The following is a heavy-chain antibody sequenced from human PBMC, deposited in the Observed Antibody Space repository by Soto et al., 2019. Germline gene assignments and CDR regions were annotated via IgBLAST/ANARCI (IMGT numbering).Heavy chain of an antibody. CDR2: IYPGDSDT. Sequence: GESLKISCKGSGYSFTSYWIGWVRQMPGKGLEWKGIIYPGDSDTRYSPSFQGQVTISADKSISTAYLQWSSLKASDTAMYYCARHFATYSSGSDYYYYGMDVWGQGTTVTVSS. V-gene: IGHV5-51*01. J-gene: IGHJ6*02. CDR1: GYSFTSYW. CDR3: ARHFATYSSGSDYYYYGMDV. D-gene: IGHD6-19*01.